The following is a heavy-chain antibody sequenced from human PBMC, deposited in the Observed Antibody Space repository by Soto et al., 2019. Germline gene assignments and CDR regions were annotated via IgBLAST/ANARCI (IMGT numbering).Heavy chain of an antibody. J-gene: IGHJ5*02. CDR2: MNPNSGNT. Sequence: ASVKVSCKASGYTFTSYDINWVRQATGQGLEWMGWMNPNSGNTGYAQKFQGRVTMTRNTSISTAYMELSRLRSEDTAVYYCARGYRSSGTNGHGLFDPWGQGTLVIVSS. CDR1: GYTFTSYD. D-gene: IGHD1-1*01. CDR3: ARGYRSSGTNGHGLFDP. V-gene: IGHV1-8*01.